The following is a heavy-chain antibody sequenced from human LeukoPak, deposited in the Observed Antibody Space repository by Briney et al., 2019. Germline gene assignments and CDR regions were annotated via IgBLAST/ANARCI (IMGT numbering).Heavy chain of an antibody. D-gene: IGHD6-13*01. Sequence: GASVKVSCKAAGYAFTSYYMHLVRQAPGQGIEWMGIIKPSGGSTSYAQKFQGRVTMTRDTSTSTVYMELSSLRSEDTAVYYCASHPGGIAAAAHGDYFDYWGQGILVTVSS. CDR3: ASHPGGIAAAAHGDYFDY. J-gene: IGHJ4*02. CDR1: GYAFTSYY. V-gene: IGHV1-46*01. CDR2: IKPSGGST.